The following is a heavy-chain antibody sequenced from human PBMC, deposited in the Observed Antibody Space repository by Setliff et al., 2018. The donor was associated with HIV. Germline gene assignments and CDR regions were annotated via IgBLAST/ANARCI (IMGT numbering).Heavy chain of an antibody. CDR1: GYTFTDYY. V-gene: IGHV1-2*06. J-gene: IGHJ4*02. CDR3: ARDREIGEYCSGGGCYQDY. D-gene: IGHD2-15*01. CDR2: INLNSGGT. Sequence: ASVKVSCKASGYTFTDYYMHWVRQAPGQGLEWMGRINLNSGGTNYAQKFQGRVTMTRDTSISTAYMELSRLRSDDTAVYYCARDREIGEYCSGGGCYQDYWGQGTLVTVSS.